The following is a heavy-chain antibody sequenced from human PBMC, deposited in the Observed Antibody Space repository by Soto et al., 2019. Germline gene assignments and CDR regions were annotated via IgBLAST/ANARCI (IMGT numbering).Heavy chain of an antibody. Sequence: QVQLVESGGGVVQPGRSLRLSCAASGFTFSSYGMHWVRQAPGKGLEWVAVISYDGSNKYYADSVKGRFTISRDNSKNTLYLQMNSLRAEDTAVYYCAKESADHILGYWGQGTLVTVSS. CDR2: ISYDGSNK. J-gene: IGHJ4*02. CDR3: AKESADHILGY. CDR1: GFTFSSYG. V-gene: IGHV3-30*18. D-gene: IGHD7-27*01.